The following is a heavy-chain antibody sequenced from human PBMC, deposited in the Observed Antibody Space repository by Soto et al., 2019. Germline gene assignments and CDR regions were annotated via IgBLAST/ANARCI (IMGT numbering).Heavy chain of an antibody. J-gene: IGHJ4*02. CDR1: GYPFTSYG. CDR2: ISANNGKT. CDR3: ARDRLIAVTGLLHY. D-gene: IGHD6-19*01. V-gene: IGHV1-18*01. Sequence: QVQLVQSGAEVKKPGASVKVSCKTSGYPFTSYGINWVRQAPGQGPGWMGWISANNGKTSYTQKFQGXVXVTTATSTSTAYMELRSLRSDDTAVYYCARDRLIAVTGLLHYWGQGTLVTVSS.